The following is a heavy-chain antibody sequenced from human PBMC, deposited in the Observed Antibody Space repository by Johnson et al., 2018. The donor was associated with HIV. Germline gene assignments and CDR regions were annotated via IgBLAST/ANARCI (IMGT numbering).Heavy chain of an antibody. CDR1: GLTFSDYY. CDR2: ISSSASNM. J-gene: IGHJ3*02. D-gene: IGHD6-19*01. V-gene: IGHV3-11*04. Sequence: QVQLVESGGGLVKPGGSLRLSCAASGLTFSDYYMRWIRQAPGMGLEWVSFISSSASNMFYADSVKGRFTISRDNAKNSLFLQMNSLRAEGTAVYYCAREVSIAVAGNVRAAGAAFDIWGQGTMVTVSS. CDR3: AREVSIAVAGNVRAAGAAFDI.